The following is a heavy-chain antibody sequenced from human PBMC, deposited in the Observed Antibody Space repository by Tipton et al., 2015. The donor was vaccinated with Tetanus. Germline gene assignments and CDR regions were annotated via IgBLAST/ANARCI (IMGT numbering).Heavy chain of an antibody. CDR1: GFSVSSSAYY. CDR2: IYYSGST. V-gene: IGHV4-39*01. Sequence: TLSLTCSVSGFSVSSSAYYWGWIRQPPGKGLEWIGSIYYSGSTYYNPSLKSRVTISVDTSKNQFSLKLSSVTAADTAVYYCARHQREGFLEWLLSSFDYWGQGTLVTVSS. CDR3: ARHQREGFLEWLLSSFDY. D-gene: IGHD3-3*01. J-gene: IGHJ4*02.